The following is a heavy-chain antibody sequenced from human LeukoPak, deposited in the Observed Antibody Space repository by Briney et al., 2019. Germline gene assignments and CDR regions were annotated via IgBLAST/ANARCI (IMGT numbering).Heavy chain of an antibody. D-gene: IGHD2-21*01. CDR1: GGSFSGYY. Sequence: SETLSLTCAVYGGSFSGYYWSWIRQPPGKGLEWIGEINRSGSTNYNPSLKSRVTISVDTSKNQFSLKLSSVTAADTAVYYCARVQLFLYYFDYWGQGTLVTVSS. V-gene: IGHV4-34*01. CDR2: INRSGST. J-gene: IGHJ4*02. CDR3: ARVQLFLYYFDY.